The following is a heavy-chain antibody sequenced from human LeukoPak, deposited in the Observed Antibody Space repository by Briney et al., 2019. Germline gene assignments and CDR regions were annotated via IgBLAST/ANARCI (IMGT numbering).Heavy chain of an antibody. CDR2: IYYSGST. Sequence: PSETLSLTCTVSGGSISSSSYYWGWIRQPPGKGLEWIGSIYYSGSTYYNPSLKSRVTISVDTSKNQFSLKLSSATAADTAVYYCASVKAAAFDYWGQGTLVTVSS. CDR3: ASVKAAAFDY. CDR1: GGSISSSSYY. D-gene: IGHD6-13*01. J-gene: IGHJ4*02. V-gene: IGHV4-39*07.